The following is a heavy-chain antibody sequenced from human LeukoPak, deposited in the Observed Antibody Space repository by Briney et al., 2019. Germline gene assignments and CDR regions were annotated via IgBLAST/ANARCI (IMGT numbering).Heavy chain of an antibody. Sequence: NASETLSLTCAVSGYSLSSGYYWGWIRQPPGKGLEWIGSIYQSGNSYQKSSLKSRLTLSVDTSKNHFSLKVRSVTAADTAVYYCARSPSRYNWNFDYWGQGILVIVSS. D-gene: IGHD1-20*01. V-gene: IGHV4-38-2*01. CDR3: ARSPSRYNWNFDY. CDR1: GYSLSSGYY. CDR2: IYQSGNS. J-gene: IGHJ4*02.